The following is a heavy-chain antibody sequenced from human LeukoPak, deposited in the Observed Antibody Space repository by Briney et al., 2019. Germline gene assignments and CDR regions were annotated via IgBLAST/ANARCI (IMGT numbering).Heavy chain of an antibody. Sequence: PSETLSLTCAVYGGSFSGYYWSWIRQPPGKGLEWIGEINHSGSTNYNPSLKSRVTISVDTSKNQFSLKLRSVTAADTAVYYCARGGYYYDSSGYYYRWFDPWGQGTLVTVSS. CDR1: GGSFSGYY. V-gene: IGHV4-34*01. D-gene: IGHD3-22*01. CDR3: ARGGYYYDSSGYYYRWFDP. J-gene: IGHJ5*02. CDR2: INHSGST.